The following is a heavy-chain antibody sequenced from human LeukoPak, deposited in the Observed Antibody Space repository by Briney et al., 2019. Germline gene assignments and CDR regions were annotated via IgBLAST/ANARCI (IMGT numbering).Heavy chain of an antibody. V-gene: IGHV3-23*01. CDR1: GFTFSSYA. Sequence: GRSLRLSCAASGFTFSSYAMSWVRQAPGKGLEWVSAISGSGGSTYYADSVKGRFTISRDNSKNTLYLQMNSLRAEDTAVYYCAKAVFGAKAEPFDYWGQGTLVTVSS. CDR3: AKAVFGAKAEPFDY. J-gene: IGHJ4*02. CDR2: ISGSGGST. D-gene: IGHD3-10*01.